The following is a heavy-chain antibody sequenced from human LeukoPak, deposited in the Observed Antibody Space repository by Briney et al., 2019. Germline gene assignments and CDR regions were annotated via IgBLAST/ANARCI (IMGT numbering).Heavy chain of an antibody. CDR1: GFSFSDYY. Sequence: PGGSLRLSCEASGFSFSDYYMSWIRQPPGKGLEWIAYIRSGATTIYYADSVKGRFTISRDNAKNSLYLQMNSLRAEDTAVYYCARGTMFPYYFDYWGQGTLVTVSS. J-gene: IGHJ4*02. V-gene: IGHV3-11*04. CDR3: ARGTMFPYYFDY. CDR2: IRSGATTI. D-gene: IGHD3-10*02.